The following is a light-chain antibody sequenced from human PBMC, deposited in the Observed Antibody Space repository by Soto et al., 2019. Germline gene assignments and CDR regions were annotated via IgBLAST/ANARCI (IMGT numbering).Light chain of an antibody. CDR1: QGIGIY. V-gene: IGKV1-17*01. Sequence: DIQMTQSPSSLSASVGDRVTITCRASQGIGIYLGWYQQKPGKAPKRLIYAASSLEGGVPSRFSGSGSGTEFTLTISSLQPEDFATYYRLQHNSYPFTFGPGTKVDIK. CDR3: LQHNSYPFT. J-gene: IGKJ3*01. CDR2: AAS.